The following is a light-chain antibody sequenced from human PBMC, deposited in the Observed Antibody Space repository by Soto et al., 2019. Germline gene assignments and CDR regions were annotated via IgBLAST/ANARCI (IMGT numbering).Light chain of an antibody. CDR2: STN. CDR1: SGSASTSSY. CDR3: VLYMGSGVWV. V-gene: IGLV8-61*01. Sequence: QTVVTQEPSFSVSPGRTVTLTCGLSSGSASTSSYPSWYQQTPGQAPRTLIYSTNTRSSGVPDRFSGSILGNKAALTITGAQADDESDYYCVLYMGSGVWVFGGGTKLTVL. J-gene: IGLJ3*02.